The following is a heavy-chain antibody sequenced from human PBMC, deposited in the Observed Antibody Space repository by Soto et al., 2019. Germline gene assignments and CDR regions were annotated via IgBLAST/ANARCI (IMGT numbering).Heavy chain of an antibody. J-gene: IGHJ5*02. CDR2: ISYDGSNK. V-gene: IGHV3-30*18. CDR3: AKDNRRYIAVAINWFDP. Sequence: PGGSLRLSCAASGFTFSSYGMHWVRQAPGKGLEWVAVISYDGSNKYYADSVKGRFTISRDNSKNTLYLQMNSLRAEDTAVYYCAKDNRRYIAVAINWFDPWGQGTLVTVSS. D-gene: IGHD6-19*01. CDR1: GFTFSSYG.